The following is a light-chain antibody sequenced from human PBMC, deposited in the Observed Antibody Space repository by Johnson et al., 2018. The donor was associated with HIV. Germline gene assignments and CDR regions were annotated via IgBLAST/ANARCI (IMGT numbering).Light chain of an antibody. CDR3: GTWDSSLIIFV. Sequence: QSVLTQSPSVSAVPGQKVTISCSGSSSNIGNNYVSWYQQLPGTAPKLLIYENDKRPSGIRDRFSGSKSGTAATLAITGLQTGDEADYYCGTWDSSLIIFVFGTGTKVTVL. CDR1: SSNIGNNY. J-gene: IGLJ1*01. V-gene: IGLV1-51*02. CDR2: END.